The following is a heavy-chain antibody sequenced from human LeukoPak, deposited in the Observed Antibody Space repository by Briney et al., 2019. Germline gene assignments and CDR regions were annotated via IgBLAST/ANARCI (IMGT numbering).Heavy chain of an antibody. Sequence: PGGSLRLSCAASGFTVSSNYMSWVRQAPGKGLEWVANIKQDGSEKYYVDSVKGRFTISRDNAKNSLYLQMNSLRAEDTAVYYCARDQELYYYDSSGYYYVRPSHSDYWGQGTLVTVSS. CDR2: IKQDGSEK. V-gene: IGHV3-7*01. D-gene: IGHD3-22*01. CDR1: GFTVSSNY. CDR3: ARDQELYYYDSSGYYYVRPSHSDY. J-gene: IGHJ4*02.